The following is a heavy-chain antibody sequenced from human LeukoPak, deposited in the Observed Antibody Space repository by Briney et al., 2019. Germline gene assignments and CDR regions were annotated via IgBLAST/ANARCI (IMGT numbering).Heavy chain of an antibody. V-gene: IGHV4-34*01. D-gene: IGHD4-17*01. CDR3: ARSEDYGLFGY. J-gene: IGHJ4*02. Sequence: SETLSLTCAVYGGSFSGYYWSWIRQPSGKGLEWIGEINHSGSTNYNPSLKSRVTISVDTSKNQFSLKLSSVTAADTAVYYCARSEDYGLFGYWGQGTLVTVSS. CDR1: GGSFSGYY. CDR2: INHSGST.